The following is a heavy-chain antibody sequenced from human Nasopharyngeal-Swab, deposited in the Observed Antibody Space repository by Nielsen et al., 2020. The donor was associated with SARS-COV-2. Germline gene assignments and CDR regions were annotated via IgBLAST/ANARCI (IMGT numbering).Heavy chain of an antibody. Sequence: GESLKISCAASGFTFSSYAMSWVRQAPGKGLEWVGVVSSDGSNAWYADSLKGRFALSRDNSKNTVDLQMNSLRAEDTAVYYCAAGRWYRGGNDAFDIWGQGTMVTVSS. CDR2: VSSDGSNA. D-gene: IGHD4-23*01. J-gene: IGHJ3*02. CDR3: AAGRWYRGGNDAFDI. V-gene: IGHV3-30*03. CDR1: GFTFSSYA.